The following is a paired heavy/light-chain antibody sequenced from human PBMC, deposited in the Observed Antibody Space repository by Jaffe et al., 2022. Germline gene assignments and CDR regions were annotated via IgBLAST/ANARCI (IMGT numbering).Heavy chain of an antibody. CDR2: ISYDGSNK. V-gene: IGHV3-30*18. J-gene: IGHJ4*02. CDR1: GFTFSSYG. Sequence: QVQLVESGGGVVQPGRSLRLSCAASGFTFSSYGMHWVRQAPGKGLEWVAVISYDGSNKYYADSVKGRFTISRDNSKNTLYLQMNSLRAEDTAVYYCAKGRWTTVTPPNDYWGQGTLVTVSS. CDR3: AKGRWTTVTPPNDY. D-gene: IGHD4-17*01.
Light chain of an antibody. J-gene: IGKJ3*01. CDR1: QGISSA. Sequence: AIQLTQSPSSLSASVGDRVTITCRASQGISSALAWYQQKPGKAPKLLIYDASSLESGVPSRFSGSGSGTDFTLTISSLQPEDFATYYCQQFNSYPSFGPGTKVDIK. V-gene: IGKV1-13*02. CDR2: DAS. CDR3: QQFNSYPS.